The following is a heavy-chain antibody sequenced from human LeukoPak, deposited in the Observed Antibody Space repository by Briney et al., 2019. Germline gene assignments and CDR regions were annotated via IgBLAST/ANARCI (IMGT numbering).Heavy chain of an antibody. D-gene: IGHD1-26*01. Sequence: SETLSLTCTVSGGSISSSSYYWGWIRQPPGKGLEWIGEINHSGSTNYNPSLKSRVTISVDTSKNQFSLKLSSVTAADTAVYYCARRLYSGSYGPPYYFDYWGQGTLVTVSS. CDR2: INHSGST. CDR3: ARRLYSGSYGPPYYFDY. J-gene: IGHJ4*02. CDR1: GGSISSSSYY. V-gene: IGHV4-39*07.